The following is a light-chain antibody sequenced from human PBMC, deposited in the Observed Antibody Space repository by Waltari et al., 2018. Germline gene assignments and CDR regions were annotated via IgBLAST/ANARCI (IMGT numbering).Light chain of an antibody. J-gene: IGLJ2*01. Sequence: QSALTQPASVSGFPGQSITISCTGTSSDVGGYKYVSWYQQHPGKPPKLMIFDVSDRPAGVSNRVSCSNAGNTASLTISGLQAEDEAAYYCSSYTSSGTSPVGFGGGTTLTVL. CDR2: DVS. CDR1: SSDVGGYKY. V-gene: IGLV2-14*03. CDR3: SSYTSSGTSPVG.